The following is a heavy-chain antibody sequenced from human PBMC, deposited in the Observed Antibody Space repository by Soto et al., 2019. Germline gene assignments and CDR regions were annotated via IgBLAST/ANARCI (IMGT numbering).Heavy chain of an antibody. D-gene: IGHD3-3*01. CDR1: GGTFSSYT. J-gene: IGHJ5*02. V-gene: IGHV1-69*02. CDR3: ARDSATIFGVVNWFDP. CDR2: IIPILGIA. Sequence: GASVKVSCKASGGTFSSYTISWVRQAPGQGLEWMGRIIPILGIANYAQKFQGRVTITADKSTSTAYMELSSLRSEDTAVYYCARDSATIFGVVNWFDPWGQGTLVTVSS.